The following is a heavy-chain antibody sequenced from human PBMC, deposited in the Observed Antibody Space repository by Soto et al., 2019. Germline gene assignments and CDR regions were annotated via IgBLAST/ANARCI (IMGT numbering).Heavy chain of an antibody. V-gene: IGHV5-51*01. CDR3: ATLPGYGDASDAFDI. CDR2: IYPGDSDT. Sequence: PGESLKISCKGSGYSFTSYWIGWVRQMPGKGLEWMGIIYPGDSDTRYSPSFQGQVTISADKSISTAYLQWSSLKASDTAMYYCATLPGYGDASDAFDIWGQGTMVTVSS. J-gene: IGHJ3*02. D-gene: IGHD4-17*01. CDR1: GYSFTSYW.